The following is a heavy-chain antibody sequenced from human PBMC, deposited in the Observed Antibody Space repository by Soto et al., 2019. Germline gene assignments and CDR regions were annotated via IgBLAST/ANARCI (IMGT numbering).Heavy chain of an antibody. J-gene: IGHJ4*02. D-gene: IGHD3-10*01. CDR2: VFHSGST. Sequence: QLQLQESGSGLVKPSQTLSLTCTVSGGSISSGGYSWSWIRQPPGKGLELIGYVFHSGSTYYSPSLKSRVTISVDGSKNQFSLKLSSVTAADTAVYYCARGSYGTGSDYWGQGTLVTVSS. CDR3: ARGSYGTGSDY. V-gene: IGHV4-30-2*01. CDR1: GGSISSGGYS.